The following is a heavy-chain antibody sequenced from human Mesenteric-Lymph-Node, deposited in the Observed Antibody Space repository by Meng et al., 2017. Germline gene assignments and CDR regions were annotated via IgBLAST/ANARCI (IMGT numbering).Heavy chain of an antibody. V-gene: IGHV4-4*02. Sequence: QGQLPEAGPGLVKPAETLHPACAVLCGSISSNNVLTWVRQPPGKELEWIGEIYHSGSTHNNPSLNSRVTISVDKSTIQFSLKLSSVNAADTAVSYCARVAAAGNEWFDPWGQGTLVTVSS. CDR3: ARVAAAGNEWFDP. CDR2: IYHSGST. CDR1: CGSISSNNV. J-gene: IGHJ5*02. D-gene: IGHD6-13*01.